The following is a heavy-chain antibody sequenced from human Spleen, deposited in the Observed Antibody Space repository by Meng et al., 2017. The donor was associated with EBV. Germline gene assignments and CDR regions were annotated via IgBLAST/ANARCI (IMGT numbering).Heavy chain of an antibody. D-gene: IGHD3-9*01. V-gene: IGHV2-5*02. CDR1: GFSLSTTGVG. CDR3: VHIPPGYFDWLFDD. CDR2: IYWDDDK. J-gene: IGHJ4*02. Sequence: QITLTESGPTLVKPXXTLTLTXTFSGFSLSTTGVGVGWIRQPPGKALEWLALIYWDDDKRYSPSLKSRLTITKDTSKNQVVLSMTNMNPVDTATYFCVHIPPGYFDWLFDDWGQGTLVTVSS.